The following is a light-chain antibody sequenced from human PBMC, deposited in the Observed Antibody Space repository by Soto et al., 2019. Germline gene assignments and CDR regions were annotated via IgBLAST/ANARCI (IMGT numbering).Light chain of an antibody. CDR1: QGIRNY. CDR3: QQVNSYPIT. V-gene: IGKV1-9*01. Sequence: DIQLTQSPFFLSASVGDRVTITCRASQGIRNYLAWYQQKPGRAPKLLIYIASTLQSGVPSRFSGSYSGTEFTLTITSLQPEDFATYYCQQVNSYPITFGQGTRLEIK. J-gene: IGKJ5*01. CDR2: IAS.